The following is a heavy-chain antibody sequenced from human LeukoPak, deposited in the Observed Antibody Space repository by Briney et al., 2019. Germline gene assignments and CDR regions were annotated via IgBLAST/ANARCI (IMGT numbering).Heavy chain of an antibody. Sequence: GGSLRLSCAASGFTFSNAWMSWVRQAPGKGLEWVGRIKSKTDGGTTDYAAPVKGRFTISRDDSKNTLHLQMNSLKTEDTAVYYCTTVFPRYYDHAFDIWGQGTMVTVSS. J-gene: IGHJ3*02. CDR1: GFTFSNAW. D-gene: IGHD1-26*01. CDR2: IKSKTDGGTT. V-gene: IGHV3-15*01. CDR3: TTVFPRYYDHAFDI.